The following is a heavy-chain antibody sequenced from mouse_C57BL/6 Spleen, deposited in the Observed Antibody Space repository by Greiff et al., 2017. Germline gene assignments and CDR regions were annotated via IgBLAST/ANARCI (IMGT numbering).Heavy chain of an antibody. CDR2: LDPSDSYT. CDR3: ARRAYDYDGLRFAY. D-gene: IGHD2-4*01. V-gene: IGHV1-50*01. Sequence: VQLQQPGAELVKPGASVKLSCKASGYTFTSYWMQWVKQRPGQGLAWIGELDPSDSYTNYNQKFKGKATLTVDTYSSTAYMQLSSLTSGDSAVYYCARRAYDYDGLRFAYWGQGTLVTVSA. CDR1: GYTFTSYW. J-gene: IGHJ3*01.